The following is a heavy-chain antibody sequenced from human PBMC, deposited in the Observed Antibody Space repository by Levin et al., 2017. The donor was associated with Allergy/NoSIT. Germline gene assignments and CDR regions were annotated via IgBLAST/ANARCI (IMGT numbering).Heavy chain of an antibody. CDR2: ISYDGSNK. J-gene: IGHJ2*01. Sequence: GGSLRLSCAASGFTFSSYAMHWVRQAPGKGLEWVAVISYDGSNKYYADSVKGRFTISRDNSKNTLYLQMNSLRAEDTAVYYCARDRDIVVVPAAPWAGIGWYFDRWGRGTLVTVSS. D-gene: IGHD2-2*01. CDR1: GFTFSSYA. V-gene: IGHV3-30-3*01. CDR3: ARDRDIVVVPAAPWAGIGWYFDR.